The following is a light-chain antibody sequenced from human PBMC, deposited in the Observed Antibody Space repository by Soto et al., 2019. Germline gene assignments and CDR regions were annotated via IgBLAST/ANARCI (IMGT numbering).Light chain of an antibody. J-gene: IGKJ5*01. Sequence: PGERATLSCRASQSVNSYLAWYQQKPGQAPRLLIYDASNRATGIPARFSGSGSGTDFTLTISSLEPEDFAVYYCQQRSNWPPLITFGQGTRLEIK. CDR2: DAS. CDR1: QSVNSY. CDR3: QQRSNWPPLIT. V-gene: IGKV3-11*01.